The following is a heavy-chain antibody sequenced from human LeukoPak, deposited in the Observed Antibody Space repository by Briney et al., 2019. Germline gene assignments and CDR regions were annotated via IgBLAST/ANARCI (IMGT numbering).Heavy chain of an antibody. J-gene: IGHJ5*02. CDR1: GYSFTSYW. V-gene: IGHV5-51*01. Sequence: GASLQISCEGSGYSFTSYWIGWVRQLPGKGLEWMGIIYPGDSDTRYSPSFQGQVTISADKSISTAYLQWSSLKASDTAMYYCARLGGSSSINWFDHWGQGTLVTVSS. CDR3: ARLGGSSSINWFDH. CDR2: IYPGDSDT. D-gene: IGHD6-6*01.